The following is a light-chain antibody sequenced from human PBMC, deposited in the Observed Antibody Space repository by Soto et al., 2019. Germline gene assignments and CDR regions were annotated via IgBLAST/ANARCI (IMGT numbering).Light chain of an antibody. CDR1: QSISNY. CDR3: DQCSVKSA. Sequence: DIQMTQSPSTLSASVGDRVTITCRASQSISNYLAWYQQKPGKAPKPLIYKASTLESGVPSRFSGSGSGTEFTLTISSLQPDDFATYYCDQCSVKSAFGPGNKVDIK. CDR2: KAS. J-gene: IGKJ3*01. V-gene: IGKV1-5*03.